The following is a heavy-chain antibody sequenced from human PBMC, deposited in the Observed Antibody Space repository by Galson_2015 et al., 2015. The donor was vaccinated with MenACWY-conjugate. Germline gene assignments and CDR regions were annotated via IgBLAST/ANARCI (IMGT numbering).Heavy chain of an antibody. CDR2: ITASGDDT. D-gene: IGHD5-18*01. CDR3: AKVKWMQLWSTYDY. CDR1: GFAFASYA. Sequence: SLRLSCAASGFAFASYAMTWVRQAPGKGLQWVPSITASGDDTTYADSVKGRLTISRDNSKNMLYHQLNSLRAEDTAIYFCAKVKWMQLWSTYDYWGQGTLVTVSS. J-gene: IGHJ4*02. V-gene: IGHV3-23*01.